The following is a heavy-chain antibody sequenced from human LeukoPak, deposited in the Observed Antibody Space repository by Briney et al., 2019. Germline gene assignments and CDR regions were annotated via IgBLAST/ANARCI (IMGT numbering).Heavy chain of an antibody. Sequence: ASVKVSCKASGYTFTSYYMHWVRQAPGQGLEWMGIINPSGGSTSYAQKFQGRVTMTRDMSTSTVYMELSSLRSEDTAVYYCARGPTITHSSSWYHYYYYYYMDVWGKGTTVTISS. CDR2: INPSGGST. CDR3: ARGPTITHSSSWYHYYYYYYMDV. D-gene: IGHD6-13*01. J-gene: IGHJ6*03. V-gene: IGHV1-46*01. CDR1: GYTFTSYY.